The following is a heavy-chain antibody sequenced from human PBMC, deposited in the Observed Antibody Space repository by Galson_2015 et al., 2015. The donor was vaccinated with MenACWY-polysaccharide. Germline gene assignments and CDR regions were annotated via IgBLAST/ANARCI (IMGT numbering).Heavy chain of an antibody. CDR2: IVATGTTP. Sequence: SLRLSCAASGFTFSAHAMSWVRQAPGKGLEWVSGIVATGTTPYYADSVKGRFTISRDNSRNTVYLQMDSLRAEDTAVYYCVKDAKVIVVVPSAILGGTEDYKYGMDVWGQGTTVTVSS. J-gene: IGHJ6*02. CDR1: GFTFSAHA. CDR3: VKDAKVIVVVPSAILGGTEDYKYGMDV. V-gene: IGHV3-23*01. D-gene: IGHD2-2*02.